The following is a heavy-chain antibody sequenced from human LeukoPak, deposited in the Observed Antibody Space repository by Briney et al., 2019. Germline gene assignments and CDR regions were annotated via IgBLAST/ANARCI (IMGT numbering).Heavy chain of an antibody. CDR1: GFTFSSYA. V-gene: IGHV3-30-3*01. Sequence: GGSLRLSCAASGFTFSSYAMHWVRQAPGKGLEWVAVISYDGSNKYYADYVKGRFTISRDNSKNTLYLQMNSLRAEDTAVYYCARDVSAAGEAFDIWGQGTMVTVSS. J-gene: IGHJ3*02. D-gene: IGHD6-13*01. CDR2: ISYDGSNK. CDR3: ARDVSAAGEAFDI.